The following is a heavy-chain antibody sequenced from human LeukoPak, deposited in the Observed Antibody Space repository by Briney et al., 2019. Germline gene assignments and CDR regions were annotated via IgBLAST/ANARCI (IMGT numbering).Heavy chain of an antibody. CDR1: GFTFSSYA. D-gene: IGHD3-3*02. V-gene: IGHV3-30-3*01. Sequence: PGGSLRLSCAASGFTFSSYAVHWVRQAPGKGLEWVAVISYDGSNKYYADSVKGRFTISRDNSKNTLYLQMNSLRAEDTAVYYCARISTLAGYAFDIWGQGTMVTVSS. CDR2: ISYDGSNK. J-gene: IGHJ3*02. CDR3: ARISTLAGYAFDI.